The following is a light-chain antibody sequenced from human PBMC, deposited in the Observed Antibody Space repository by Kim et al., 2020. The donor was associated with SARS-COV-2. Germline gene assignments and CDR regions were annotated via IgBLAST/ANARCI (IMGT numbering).Light chain of an antibody. J-gene: IGKJ3*01. CDR1: QDISRW. CDR2: AAS. V-gene: IGKV1-12*01. Sequence: DIQMTQSPSSVSSSVGDTVTITCRASQDISRWLAWYQQRPGKAPNLLIYAASSLQIGVPSRFSGSGSGTDFTLTISSLQPEDFATYYCQQPNSFPFTFGPGTKVDIK. CDR3: QQPNSFPFT.